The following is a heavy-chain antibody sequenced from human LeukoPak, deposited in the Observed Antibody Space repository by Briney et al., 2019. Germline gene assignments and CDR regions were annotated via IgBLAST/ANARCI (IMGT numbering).Heavy chain of an antibody. J-gene: IGHJ4*02. Sequence: GGSLRLSCAASGFTFSSYSMNWVRQAPGKGLEWVSYISSSSSTIYYADSVKGRFTISRDNAKNLLYLQMNRLRAEDTAVYYCARDPGGYSYGYPTDYWGQGTLVTVSS. D-gene: IGHD5-18*01. CDR2: ISSSSSTI. CDR1: GFTFSSYS. V-gene: IGHV3-48*04. CDR3: ARDPGGYSYGYPTDY.